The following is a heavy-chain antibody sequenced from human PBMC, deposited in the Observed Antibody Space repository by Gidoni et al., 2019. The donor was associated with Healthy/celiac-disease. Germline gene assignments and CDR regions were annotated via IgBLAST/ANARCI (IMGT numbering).Heavy chain of an antibody. D-gene: IGHD2-8*01. J-gene: IGHJ3*02. CDR3: TTETTLMDDAFDI. V-gene: IGHV3-15*01. CDR1: GFTFSNAW. CDR2: IKSKTDGGTT. Sequence: EVQLVESGGGLVKPGGSLRLSCASSGFTFSNAWMSWVRQAPGKGLEWVGRIKSKTDGGTTDYAAPVKGRFTISRDDSKNTLYLQMNSLKTEDTAVYYCTTETTLMDDAFDIWGQGTMVTVSS.